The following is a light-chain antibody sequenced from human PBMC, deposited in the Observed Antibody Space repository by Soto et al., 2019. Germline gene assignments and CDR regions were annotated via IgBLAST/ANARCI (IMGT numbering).Light chain of an antibody. CDR2: AAS. J-gene: IGKJ1*01. CDR3: QQYSIWRT. V-gene: IGKV3-15*01. CDR1: ESVSTN. Sequence: IEMTQSPATLSRRPEERVTLSCRASESVSTNLAWYQQKAGQAPRLLIYAASTRATGIPARFSGSGSGTEFTLTISSLQSEDFAVYYCQQYSIWRTFGQGSKVDI.